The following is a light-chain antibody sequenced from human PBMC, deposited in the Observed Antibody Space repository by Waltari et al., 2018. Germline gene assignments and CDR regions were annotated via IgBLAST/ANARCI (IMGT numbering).Light chain of an antibody. CDR2: EDT. Sequence: SSDLTQPPSLSVSPGQTARITCPGDALPKRYAYWYQQKSGQAPVLVIYEDTRRPSGIPERFSGSTSGTMATLIISGAQVEDAADYYCYSTDSSGFHRVFGGGTKLTVL. V-gene: IGLV3-10*01. CDR1: ALPKRY. CDR3: YSTDSSGFHRV. J-gene: IGLJ3*02.